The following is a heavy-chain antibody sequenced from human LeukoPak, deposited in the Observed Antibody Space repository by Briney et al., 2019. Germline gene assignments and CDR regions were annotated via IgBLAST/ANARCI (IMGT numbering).Heavy chain of an antibody. CDR1: GGSISSSNW. J-gene: IGHJ3*02. CDR3: ARDPGVAAFDI. D-gene: IGHD3-10*01. Sequence: SETLSLTCAVSGGSISSSNWWSWIRQPPGKGLEWIGYIYHSGSTYYNPSLKSRVTISVDRSKNQFSLKLSSVTAADTAVYYCARDPGVAAFDIWGQGTMVTVSS. V-gene: IGHV4-4*02. CDR2: IYHSGST.